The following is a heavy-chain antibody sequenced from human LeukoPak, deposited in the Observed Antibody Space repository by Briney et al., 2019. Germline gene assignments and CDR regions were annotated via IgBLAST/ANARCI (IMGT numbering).Heavy chain of an antibody. CDR3: AKEKGYDFWTGYVY. Sequence: AGGSLRLSCAASGFTVSSNYMSWVRQAPGKGLEWVSVIYSGGSTYYADSVKGRFTISRDNSKNTLYLQMNSLRADDTAVYYCAKEKGYDFWTGYVYWGQGTLVTVSS. J-gene: IGHJ4*02. CDR2: IYSGGST. V-gene: IGHV3-53*01. CDR1: GFTVSSNY. D-gene: IGHD3-3*01.